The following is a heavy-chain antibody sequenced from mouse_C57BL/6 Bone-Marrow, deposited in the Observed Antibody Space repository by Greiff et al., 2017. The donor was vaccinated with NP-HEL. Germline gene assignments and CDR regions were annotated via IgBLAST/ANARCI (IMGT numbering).Heavy chain of an antibody. CDR2: ISDGGSYT. CDR3: AREDYGSSPYYARDY. V-gene: IGHV5-4*01. Sequence: EVNVVESGGGLVKPGGSLKLSCAASGFTFSSYAMSWVRQTPEKRLEWVATISDGGSYTYYPDNVKGRFTISRDNAKNNLYLQMSHLKSEDTAMYYCAREDYGSSPYYARDYWGQGTSVTVSS. J-gene: IGHJ4*01. CDR1: GFTFSSYA. D-gene: IGHD1-1*01.